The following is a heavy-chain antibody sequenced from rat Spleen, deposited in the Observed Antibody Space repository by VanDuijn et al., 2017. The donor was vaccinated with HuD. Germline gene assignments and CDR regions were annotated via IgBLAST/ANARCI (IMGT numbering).Heavy chain of an antibody. CDR1: GFTFSIYY. V-gene: IGHV5-25*01. Sequence: EVQLVESGGGLVQPGRSMKLSCAASGFTFSIYYMAWVRQAPTKGLEWVASISPGGGNTYYRDSVKGRFTISRDNAKSTLYLQMDSLRSEDSATYYCARQGYYDGYYFDYWGQGVMVTVSS. CDR3: ARQGYYDGYYFDY. J-gene: IGHJ2*01. CDR2: ISPGGGNT. D-gene: IGHD1-12*03.